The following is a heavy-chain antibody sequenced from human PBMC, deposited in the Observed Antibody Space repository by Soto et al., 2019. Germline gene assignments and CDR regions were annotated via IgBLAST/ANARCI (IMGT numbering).Heavy chain of an antibody. J-gene: IGHJ4*02. V-gene: IGHV1-18*01. CDR3: ARARGGYYGSGSYYCPRDY. CDR1: GYTFTNYN. Sequence: QVQLVQSRTEVKKPGASVKVSCKASGYTFTNYNISWVRQAPGQGLECMGWISVYNGNTNYAQKLQGRVTMTTDTSTTTAYMELRSLRSDDTAVYYCARARGGYYGSGSYYCPRDYWGQGTLVTVSS. D-gene: IGHD3-10*01. CDR2: ISVYNGNT.